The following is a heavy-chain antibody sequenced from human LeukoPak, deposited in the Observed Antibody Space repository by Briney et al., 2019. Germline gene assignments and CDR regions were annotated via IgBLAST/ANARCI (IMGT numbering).Heavy chain of an antibody. J-gene: IGHJ5*02. D-gene: IGHD2-15*01. CDR3: ARAEGYCSGGSCYPNWFDL. V-gene: IGHV4-59*01. Sequence: SETLSLTCTVSGGSISSYYWSWIRQPPGKGLEWIGYIYYSGSTNYNPSLKSRVTISVDTSKNQFSLKLSFVTAADTAVYYCARAEGYCSGGSCYPNWFDLWGYGTLVTVSS. CDR2: IYYSGST. CDR1: GGSISSYY.